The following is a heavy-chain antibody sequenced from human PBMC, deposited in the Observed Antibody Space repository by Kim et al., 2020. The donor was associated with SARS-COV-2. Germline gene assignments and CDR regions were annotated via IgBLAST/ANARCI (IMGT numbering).Heavy chain of an antibody. CDR3: ARAPYGDWPNWFDP. V-gene: IGHV4-31*02. J-gene: IGHJ5*02. Sequence: NPSRKRRVTIAGDTSKNQLSLKRSSATAADTAVYYCARAPYGDWPNWFDPWGQGTLVTVSS. D-gene: IGHD4-17*01.